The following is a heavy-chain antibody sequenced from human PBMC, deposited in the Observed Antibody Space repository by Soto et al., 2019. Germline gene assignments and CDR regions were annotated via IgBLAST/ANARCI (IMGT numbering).Heavy chain of an antibody. CDR1: GFTFSSYG. V-gene: IGHV3-30*18. J-gene: IGHJ6*02. D-gene: IGHD6-6*01. CDR2: ISYDGSNK. CDR3: AKDRGNIAARPYYYYGMDV. Sequence: PGGSLRLSCAASGFTFSSYGMHWVRQAPGKGLEWVAVISYDGSNKYYADSVKGRFTISRDNSKNTLYLQMNSLRAEDTAVYYSAKDRGNIAARPYYYYGMDVWGQGTTVTVSS.